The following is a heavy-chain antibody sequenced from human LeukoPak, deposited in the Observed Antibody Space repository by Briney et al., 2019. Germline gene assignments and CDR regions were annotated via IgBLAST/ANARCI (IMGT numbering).Heavy chain of an antibody. V-gene: IGHV1-69*04. Sequence: ASVKVSCKASGGTFSSYAISWVRQAPGQGLEWMGRIIPILGIANYAQKFQGRVTITADKSTSTAYMELSSLRSEDTAVYYCAREGIAVAGWLDIWGQGTMVTVSS. D-gene: IGHD6-19*01. J-gene: IGHJ3*02. CDR1: GGTFSSYA. CDR3: AREGIAVAGWLDI. CDR2: IIPILGIA.